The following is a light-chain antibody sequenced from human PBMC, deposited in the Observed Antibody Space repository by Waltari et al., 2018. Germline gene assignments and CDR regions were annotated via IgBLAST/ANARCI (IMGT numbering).Light chain of an antibody. Sequence: QSVLTQPPSASGTPGQRVTISCSGSSSNIGSNSVTWYQQLPGPAPKILIYRNNERPSGVPDRFSGSKSGTSASLAISGLQSEDEADYYCASWDDSLNGFYVFGTGTNVAVL. CDR3: ASWDDSLNGFYV. CDR2: RNN. CDR1: SSNIGSNS. J-gene: IGLJ1*01. V-gene: IGLV1-44*01.